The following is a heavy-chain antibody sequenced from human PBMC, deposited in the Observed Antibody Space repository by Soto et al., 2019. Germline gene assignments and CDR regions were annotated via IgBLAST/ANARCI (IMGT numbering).Heavy chain of an antibody. V-gene: IGHV1-8*01. Sequence: ASVKVSCKASGYTFTSYDINWVRQATGQGLEWMGWMNPNSGNTGYAQKFQGRVTMTRNTSISTAYMELSSLRSEDTAVYYCARTYCSGGSCYFASQAFDIWGQGTMVTVSS. CDR2: MNPNSGNT. D-gene: IGHD2-15*01. CDR3: ARTYCSGGSCYFASQAFDI. CDR1: GYTFTSYD. J-gene: IGHJ3*02.